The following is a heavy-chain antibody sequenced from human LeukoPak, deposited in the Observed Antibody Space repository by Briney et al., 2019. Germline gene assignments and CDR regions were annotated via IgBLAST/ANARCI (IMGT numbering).Heavy chain of an antibody. CDR3: AKGGATAN. D-gene: IGHD1-26*01. J-gene: IGHJ4*02. V-gene: IGHV3-23*01. CDR2: ITTSGGST. CDR1: GFTFGSYA. Sequence: GGSLRLSCAAPGFTFGSYAMSWVRQAPGKGLEWVSGITTSGGSTYYADSVKGRFTISRDNSRNTLYLQMNSLRAEDTAVYYCAKGGATANWGQGTLVTVSS.